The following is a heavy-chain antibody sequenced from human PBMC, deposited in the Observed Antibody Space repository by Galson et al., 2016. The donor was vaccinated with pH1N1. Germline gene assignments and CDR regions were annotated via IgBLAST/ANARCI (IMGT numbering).Heavy chain of an antibody. Sequence: SLRLSCAVSGFTFSIFGMSWVRQTPGKGLEWVSAISGGGDSTYHADSVKGRFTISRDNSKNTLFLQMSSLRAEDTAIYYCAKRDGSGYYYSRRLSWGQGTLVTVSS. CDR1: GFTFSIFG. J-gene: IGHJ5*02. CDR3: AKRDGSGYYYSRRLS. V-gene: IGHV3-23*01. CDR2: ISGGGDST. D-gene: IGHD3-22*01.